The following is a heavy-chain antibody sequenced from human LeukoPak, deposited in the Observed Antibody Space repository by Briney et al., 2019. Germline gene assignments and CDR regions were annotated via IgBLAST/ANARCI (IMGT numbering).Heavy chain of an antibody. CDR1: GFAFSTYS. V-gene: IGHV3-21*01. CDR2: ISSSSSYI. Sequence: PGGSLRLSCAASGFAFSTYSMNWVRQAPGKGLEWVSSISSSSSYIYYADSVKGRFTISRDNAKNSLYLQMNSLRAEDTAVYYCARPERSSVGVVVPAAIRVPGGFDIWGQGTMVTVSS. D-gene: IGHD2-2*02. J-gene: IGHJ3*02. CDR3: ARPERSSVGVVVPAAIRVPGGFDI.